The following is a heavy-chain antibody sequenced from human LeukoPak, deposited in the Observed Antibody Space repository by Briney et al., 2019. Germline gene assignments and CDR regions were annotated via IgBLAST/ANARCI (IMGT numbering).Heavy chain of an antibody. CDR1: GFTFSSYA. CDR2: IKQDGGEK. Sequence: GGSLRLSCAASGFTFSSYAMSWVRQAPGKGLEWVANIKQDGGEKYYVDSVKGRFTISRDNAKNSLYLQVNSLRADDTAVYYCARGGGVDWLLTSSYYFDNWGQGTLVTVSS. D-gene: IGHD3-9*01. CDR3: ARGGGVDWLLTSSYYFDN. V-gene: IGHV3-7*04. J-gene: IGHJ4*02.